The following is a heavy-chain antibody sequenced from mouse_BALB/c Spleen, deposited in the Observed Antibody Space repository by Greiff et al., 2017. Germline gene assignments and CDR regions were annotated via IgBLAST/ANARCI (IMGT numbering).Heavy chain of an antibody. V-gene: IGHV5-12-1*01. CDR2: ISSGGGST. CDR1: GFAFSSYD. Sequence: EVKVVESGGGLVKPGGSLKLSCAASGFAFSSYDMSWVRQTPEKRLEWVAYISSGGGSTYYPDTVKGRFTISRDNAKNTLYLQMSSLKSEDTAMYYCATLAWYFDVWGAGTTVTVSS. CDR3: ATLAWYFDV. J-gene: IGHJ1*01.